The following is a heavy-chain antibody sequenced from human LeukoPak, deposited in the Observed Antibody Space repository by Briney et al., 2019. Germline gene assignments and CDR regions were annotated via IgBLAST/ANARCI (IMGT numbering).Heavy chain of an antibody. CDR2: ISSSSSYI. CDR3: ATDLYDFWSGYYYYYMDV. Sequence: GGSLRLSXAASGFTFSSYSMNWVRQAPGKGLEWVSSISSSSSYIYYADSVKGRFTISRDNAKNSLYLQMNSLRAEDTAVYYCATDLYDFWSGYYYYYMDVWGKGTTVTVSS. J-gene: IGHJ6*03. D-gene: IGHD3-3*01. CDR1: GFTFSSYS. V-gene: IGHV3-21*01.